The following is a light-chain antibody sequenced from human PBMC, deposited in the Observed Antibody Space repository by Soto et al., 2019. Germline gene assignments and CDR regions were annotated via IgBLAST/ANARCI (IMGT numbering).Light chain of an antibody. CDR3: QQYGSSPFT. J-gene: IGKJ3*01. CDR2: GAS. Sequence: EIVLTQSPGTLSLSPGERATLSCRASQTVSSSYLAWYQHKPGQAPRLLIYGASSRATGIPDRFSGSGSGTALTLTISRMEPEDFAVHYCQQYGSSPFTFRPGTKVAIK. CDR1: QTVSSSY. V-gene: IGKV3-20*01.